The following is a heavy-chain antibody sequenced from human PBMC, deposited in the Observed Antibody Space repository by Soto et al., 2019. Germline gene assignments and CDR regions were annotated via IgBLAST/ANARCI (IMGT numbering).Heavy chain of an antibody. D-gene: IGHD2-21*02. J-gene: IGHJ6*02. Sequence: PSETLSLTCTVSGGSISSGDYYWSWIRQPPGEGLEWIGYIYYSGSTYYNPSLKSRVTISVDTSKNQFSLKLSSVTAADTAVYYCARDKVVTDYGMDVWGQGTTVTVSS. V-gene: IGHV4-30-4*01. CDR2: IYYSGST. CDR3: ARDKVVTDYGMDV. CDR1: GGSISSGDYY.